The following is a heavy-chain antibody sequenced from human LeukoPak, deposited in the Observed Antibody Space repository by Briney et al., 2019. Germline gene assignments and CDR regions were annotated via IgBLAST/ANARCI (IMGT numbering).Heavy chain of an antibody. J-gene: IGHJ4*02. CDR1: GGSISSYY. D-gene: IGHD4-17*01. Sequence: PSETLSLTCTVSGGSISSYYWSWIRQPPGKGLEWIGYIYYSGSTNYNPSLKSRVTISVDTSKNQFSLKLSSVTAADPAVYYCARGGGWGWVTTTTSVLDYWGQGTLVTVSS. CDR2: IYYSGST. V-gene: IGHV4-59*01. CDR3: ARGGGWGWVTTTTSVLDY.